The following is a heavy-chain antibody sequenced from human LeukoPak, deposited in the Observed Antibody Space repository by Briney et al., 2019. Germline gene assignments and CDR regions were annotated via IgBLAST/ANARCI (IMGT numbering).Heavy chain of an antibody. J-gene: IGHJ4*02. CDR3: TTGITMVRGVIHLIDY. Sequence: GGSLRLSCAASGFTFSNAWMSWVRQAPGKGLHWVGRIKSKTDGGTTDYAAPVKGRFTISRDDSKNTLYLQMNSLKTEDTAVYYCTTGITMVRGVIHLIDYWGQGTLVTVSS. V-gene: IGHV3-15*01. D-gene: IGHD3-10*01. CDR2: IKSKTDGGTT. CDR1: GFTFSNAW.